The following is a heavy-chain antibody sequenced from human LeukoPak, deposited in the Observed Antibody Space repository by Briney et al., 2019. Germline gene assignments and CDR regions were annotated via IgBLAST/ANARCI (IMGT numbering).Heavy chain of an antibody. J-gene: IGHJ5*02. CDR1: VGSISSYY. Sequence: SQTLSLTCTVSVGSISSYYWSWIPQPPGKGLEWIGYIYYSGSTNYNPSLKSRVTISVDTAKNQISLELSSVTGADTAVYYCARDLRDTMVRGVIIKNWFDPWGQGTLVTVSS. V-gene: IGHV4-59*01. CDR3: ARDLRDTMVRGVIIKNWFDP. CDR2: IYYSGST. D-gene: IGHD3-10*01.